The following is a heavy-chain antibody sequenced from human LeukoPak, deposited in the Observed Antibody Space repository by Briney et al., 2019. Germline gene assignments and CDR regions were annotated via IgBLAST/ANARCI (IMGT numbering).Heavy chain of an antibody. Sequence: SETLSLTCTVSGGSISSYYWSWIRQPPGKGLECIGYIYHSGSTNYNPSLKSRLTISLDTSKNQFSLKLSSVTAADTAVYYCARVTLGFGAGFDYWGQGTLVTVSS. CDR1: GGSISSYY. D-gene: IGHD3-10*01. V-gene: IGHV4-59*01. CDR2: IYHSGST. CDR3: ARVTLGFGAGFDY. J-gene: IGHJ4*02.